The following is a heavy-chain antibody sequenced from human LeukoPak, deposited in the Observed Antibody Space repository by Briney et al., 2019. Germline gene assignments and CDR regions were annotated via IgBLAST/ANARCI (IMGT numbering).Heavy chain of an antibody. V-gene: IGHV3-48*01. CDR3: AELGITMIGGV. Sequence: SGGSLRLSCEASGFTFSSYSMNWVRQAPGKGLEWVSYISSSSNTIYYADSVKGRFTISRDNAKNSLYLQMNSLRAEDTAVYYCAELGITMIGGVWGKGTTVTISS. J-gene: IGHJ6*04. CDR1: GFTFSSYS. D-gene: IGHD3-10*02. CDR2: ISSSSNTI.